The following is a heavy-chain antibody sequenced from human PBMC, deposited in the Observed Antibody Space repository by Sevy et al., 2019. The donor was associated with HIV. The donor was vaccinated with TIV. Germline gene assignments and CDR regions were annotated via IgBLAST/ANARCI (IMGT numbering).Heavy chain of an antibody. D-gene: IGHD3-22*01. V-gene: IGHV3-20*04. CDR1: GFIFPDYA. CDR3: ARSTYYYDTTGYGAFDL. J-gene: IGHJ3*01. Sequence: GGSLRLSCAASGFIFPDYAMSWVRQPPGKGLEWVSGINWNADNTGYADSLKGRFTISRGNAKNSLYLEINSLRAEDTALYYCARSTYYYDTTGYGAFDLWGQGTLVTVSS. CDR2: INWNADNT.